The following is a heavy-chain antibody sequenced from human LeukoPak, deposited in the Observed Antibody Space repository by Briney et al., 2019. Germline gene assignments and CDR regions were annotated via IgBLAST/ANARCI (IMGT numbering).Heavy chain of an antibody. J-gene: IGHJ4*02. CDR1: GGSFSGYY. V-gene: IGHV4-34*01. D-gene: IGHD2-2*01. Sequence: SETLSLTCAVYGGSFSGYYWSWIRQPPGKGLEWIGEINHSGSTNCNPSLKSRVTISVDTSKNQFSLKLSSVTAADTAVYYCARPSVPAAPDREFDYWGQGTLVTVSS. CDR2: INHSGST. CDR3: ARPSVPAAPDREFDY.